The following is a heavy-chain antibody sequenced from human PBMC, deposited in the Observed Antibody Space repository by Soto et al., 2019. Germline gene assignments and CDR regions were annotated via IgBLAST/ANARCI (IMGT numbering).Heavy chain of an antibody. D-gene: IGHD3-10*01. J-gene: IGHJ4*02. CDR2: IYWDDDK. CDR3: AHHPSYGLGSYSCDY. CDR1: GFSLTTSGVG. Sequence: QITLKESGPTLVRPTQTLTLTCTFSGFSLTTSGVGVGWIRQPPGKALEWLAVIYWDDDKRYSSSLKSRLTIPNATSKNQVVLTIPTMDPVDTATYYCAHHPSYGLGSYSCDYWGQGPLVTVSS. V-gene: IGHV2-5*02.